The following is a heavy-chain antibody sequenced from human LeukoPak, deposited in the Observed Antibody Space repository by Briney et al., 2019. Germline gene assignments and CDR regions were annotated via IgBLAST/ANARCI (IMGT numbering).Heavy chain of an antibody. CDR3: VTDRYSDSAFGD. CDR1: GFTFSSYW. Sequence: GGSLGLSCAASGFTFSSYWMTWVRQAPGKGLEWVANIKQDGNEKYYVDSVKGRFTISRDNAKNMLYLQMNDLRAEDTAVYYCVTDRYSDSAFGDWGQGTLVTVSS. V-gene: IGHV3-7*01. D-gene: IGHD1-26*01. J-gene: IGHJ4*02. CDR2: IKQDGNEK.